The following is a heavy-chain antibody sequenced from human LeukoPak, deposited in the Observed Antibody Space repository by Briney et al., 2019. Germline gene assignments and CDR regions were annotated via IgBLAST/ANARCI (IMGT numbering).Heavy chain of an antibody. Sequence: SETLSLTCAVSVDSLSSDIWWNWARHPPGKGLEWSGEIHHSGGIKYNPSLKSRVTIPLDKSNNHFSPDRNSVTAAHAALSYSARGGDYRLHYWGEGTLVTVSS. J-gene: IGHJ4*02. CDR1: VDSLSSDIW. V-gene: IGHV4-4*02. D-gene: IGHD3-10*01. CDR3: ARGGDYRLHY. CDR2: IHHSGGI.